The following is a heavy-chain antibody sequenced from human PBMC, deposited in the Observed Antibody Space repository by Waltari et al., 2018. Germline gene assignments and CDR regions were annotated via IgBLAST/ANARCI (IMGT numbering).Heavy chain of an antibody. CDR2: IYSGGST. Sequence: EVQLVESGGGLVQPGGSLRLSCAASGFTVSSNYMSWVRPAPGKGLEWVSVIYSGGSTYYADSVKGRFTISRDNSKNTLYLQMNSLRAEDTAVYYCARVKIFNWFDPWGQGTLVTVSS. CDR1: GFTVSSNY. J-gene: IGHJ5*02. V-gene: IGHV3-66*02. CDR3: ARVKIFNWFDP.